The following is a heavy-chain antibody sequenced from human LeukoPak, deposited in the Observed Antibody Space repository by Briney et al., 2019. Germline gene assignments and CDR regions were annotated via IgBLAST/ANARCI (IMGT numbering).Heavy chain of an antibody. CDR2: IHYSGNT. CDR1: GGXISGYY. J-gene: IGHJ4*02. V-gene: IGHV4-59*01. Sequence: PSETLSLTCTVSGGXISGYYWSWIRQAPGKGLEWIGYIHYSGNTNYNPSLKSRVTISVDTSKNQFSLKVNSVTAADTAVYYCARYYCGGDCYGFDYWGQGTLVTVPS. CDR3: ARYYCGGDCYGFDY. D-gene: IGHD2-21*02.